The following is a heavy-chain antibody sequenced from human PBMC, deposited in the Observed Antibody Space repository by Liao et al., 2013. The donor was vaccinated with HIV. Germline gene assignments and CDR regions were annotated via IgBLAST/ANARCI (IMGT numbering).Heavy chain of an antibody. D-gene: IGHD3-10*01. CDR2: FYYTGMT. V-gene: IGHV4-39*07. J-gene: IGHJ3*02. Sequence: QMQLQESGPGLLKPSETLSLTCSVSGGSISRGSYYWGWVRQPPGKGLEWIAIFYYTGMTNYNPSLRSRVTISADTSKNHFSLKVNSVTAADTAIYYCARDPGQGAFDIWGQGTMVTVSS. CDR3: ARDPGQGAFDI. CDR1: GGSISRGSYY.